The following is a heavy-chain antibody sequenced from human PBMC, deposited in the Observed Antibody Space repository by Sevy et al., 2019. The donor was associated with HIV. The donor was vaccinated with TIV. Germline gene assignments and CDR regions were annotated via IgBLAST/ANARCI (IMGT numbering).Heavy chain of an antibody. CDR1: GFTFSNYW. Sequence: GGSLRLSCAASGFTFSNYWMNWVRQAPGKGLEWVANIKQSGNEKYYVDSVKGRFTLSRDNAKNSLYLQMNSLRAEDTAVYYCARGGWRDYYYGMDVWGQGTTVTVSS. CDR2: IKQSGNEK. D-gene: IGHD2-15*01. CDR3: ARGGWRDYYYGMDV. V-gene: IGHV3-7*03. J-gene: IGHJ6*02.